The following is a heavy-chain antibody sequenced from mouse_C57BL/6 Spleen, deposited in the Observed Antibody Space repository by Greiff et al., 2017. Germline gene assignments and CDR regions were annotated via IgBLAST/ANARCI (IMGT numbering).Heavy chain of an antibody. CDR1: GFSLTSYG. J-gene: IGHJ3*01. Sequence: QVQLQQSGPGLVQPSQSLSITCTVSGFSLTSYGVHWVRQSPGKGLEWLGVIWSGGSTDYNAAFISRLSISKDNSKSQVFFKMNSLQADDTAIYYCARMGDYDRWFAYGGQGTLVTVSA. CDR3: ARMGDYDRWFAY. V-gene: IGHV2-2*01. CDR2: IWSGGST. D-gene: IGHD2-4*01.